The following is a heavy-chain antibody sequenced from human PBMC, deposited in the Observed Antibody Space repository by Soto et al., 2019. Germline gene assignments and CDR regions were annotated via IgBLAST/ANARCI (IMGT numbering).Heavy chain of an antibody. J-gene: IGHJ4*02. CDR3: ARVPACGNSDYFDY. D-gene: IGHD2-21*02. V-gene: IGHV4-30-4*01. CDR2: IYYTGST. Sequence: QVQLQESGPGLVKPSQTLSLTCTVSGGSISSGDYYWSWIRQPPGKGLEWIGYIYYTGSTYYHPTLKSRVTMSVDTSKNQFALKLGSVTAADTAVDYCARVPACGNSDYFDYWGQGTLVTVSS. CDR1: GGSISSGDYY.